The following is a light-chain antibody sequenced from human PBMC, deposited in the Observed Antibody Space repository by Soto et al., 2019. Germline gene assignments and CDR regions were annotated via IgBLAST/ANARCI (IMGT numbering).Light chain of an antibody. CDR3: QSYDSSLSGYVV. V-gene: IGLV1-40*01. Sequence: QSVLTQPPSVSGAPGQRVTISCTGSSSNIGAGYDVHWYQQFPGTAPKLLIYGNSNRPSGVPDRFSGSKSVTSASLAITGLQAEDEADYYCQSYDSSLSGYVVFGGGTKLTVL. CDR1: SSNIGAGYD. J-gene: IGLJ2*01. CDR2: GNS.